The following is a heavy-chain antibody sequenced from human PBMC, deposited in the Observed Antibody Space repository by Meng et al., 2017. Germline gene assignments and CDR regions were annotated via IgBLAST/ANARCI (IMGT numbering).Heavy chain of an antibody. CDR2: IIPIFGTA. Sequence: QGPLVQSGAGVKKPGSSVKVSCQASGGTFSSDAISWVRQAPGQGLEWMGGIIPIFGTANYAQKFQGRVTITADESTSTAYMELSSLRSEDTAVYYCAREGPCGGDCSGFDYWGQGTLVTVSS. J-gene: IGHJ4*02. CDR3: AREGPCGGDCSGFDY. V-gene: IGHV1-69*01. CDR1: GGTFSSDA. D-gene: IGHD2-21*02.